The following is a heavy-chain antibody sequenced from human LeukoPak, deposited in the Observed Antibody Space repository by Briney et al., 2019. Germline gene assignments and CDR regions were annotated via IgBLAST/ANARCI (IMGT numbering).Heavy chain of an antibody. CDR1: GFTFSNYA. CDR2: ISSDGVST. Sequence: PGGSLRLSCAASGFTFSNYAMHWVRQAPGKGLEYVSAISSDGVSTYYANSVKGRFTISRDNSKNTLYLQMGSLRAGDMAVYYCARDRWGCTSTSCYDFGYWGQGTLVTVSS. V-gene: IGHV3-64*01. CDR3: ARDRWGCTSTSCYDFGY. J-gene: IGHJ4*02. D-gene: IGHD2-2*01.